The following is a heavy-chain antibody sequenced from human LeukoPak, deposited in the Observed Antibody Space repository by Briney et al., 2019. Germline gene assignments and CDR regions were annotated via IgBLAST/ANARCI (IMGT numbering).Heavy chain of an antibody. J-gene: IGHJ4*02. V-gene: IGHV4-59*12. D-gene: IGHD1-7*01. CDR2: IYYSGST. CDR3: ARLYGNFQNYYDY. Sequence: SETLSLTCTVSGGSIRSYYWSWIRQPPGKGLGWIAYIYYSGSTNYNPSLKSRVTISVDTSKNHFSVKLTSVTTAGTAVYYCARLYGNFQNYYDYWGQGTLVTVSS. CDR1: GGSIRSYY.